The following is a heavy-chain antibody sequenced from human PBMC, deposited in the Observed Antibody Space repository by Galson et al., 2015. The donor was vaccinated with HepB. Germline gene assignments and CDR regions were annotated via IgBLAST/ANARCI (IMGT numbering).Heavy chain of an antibody. J-gene: IGHJ4*02. Sequence: SLRLSCAASGFTFSSYAMHWVRQAPGKGLEWVAHIKQDGSEKYYVDSVKGRFTISRDNAKNSLYLQMNNLRVEDTAVYFCAMGGWVDYWGQGTLVTVSS. CDR1: GFTFSSYA. CDR3: AMGGWVDY. CDR2: IKQDGSEK. V-gene: IGHV3-7*03. D-gene: IGHD1-26*01.